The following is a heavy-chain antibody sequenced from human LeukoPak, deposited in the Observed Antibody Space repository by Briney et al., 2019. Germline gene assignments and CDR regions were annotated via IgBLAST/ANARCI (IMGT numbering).Heavy chain of an antibody. D-gene: IGHD6-13*01. Sequence: GRSLRLSCAASGFTVSSNYMSWVRQAPGKGLEWVSVIYSGGSTYYADSVKGRFTISRDNSKNALYLQMNSLRAEDTTVYYCARKDSSSWYPYYYYGMDVWGQGTTVTVSS. CDR1: GFTVSSNY. CDR2: IYSGGST. V-gene: IGHV3-66*01. CDR3: ARKDSSSWYPYYYYGMDV. J-gene: IGHJ6*02.